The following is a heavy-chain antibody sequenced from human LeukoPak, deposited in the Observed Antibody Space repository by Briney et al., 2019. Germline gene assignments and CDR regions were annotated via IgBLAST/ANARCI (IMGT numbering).Heavy chain of an antibody. V-gene: IGHV4-59*08. CDR3: ARLGLGIFRYFDY. J-gene: IGHJ4*02. D-gene: IGHD7-27*01. Sequence: NSSETLSLTCTVSGGSISSYYWSWIRQPPGKGLEWIGYIYYSGSTNYNPSLKSRVTISVDTSKNQFSLKLSSVTAAATAVYYCARLGLGIFRYFDYWGPGTLVTVSS. CDR1: GGSISSYY. CDR2: IYYSGST.